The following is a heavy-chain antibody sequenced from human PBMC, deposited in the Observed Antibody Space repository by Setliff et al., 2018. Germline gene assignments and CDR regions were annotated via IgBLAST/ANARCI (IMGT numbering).Heavy chain of an antibody. V-gene: IGHV1-8*01. CDR3: ARDRIPSSSWYGLNWFDP. J-gene: IGHJ5*02. Sequence: ASVKVSCKASGYTFTSYDINWVRQATGQGLEWMGWMNPNSGNTGYAQKFQGRVTMTRNTSTSTAYMELSSLRSEDTAVYYCARDRIPSSSWYGLNWFDPWGQGTLVTVSS. D-gene: IGHD6-13*01. CDR1: GYTFTSYD. CDR2: MNPNSGNT.